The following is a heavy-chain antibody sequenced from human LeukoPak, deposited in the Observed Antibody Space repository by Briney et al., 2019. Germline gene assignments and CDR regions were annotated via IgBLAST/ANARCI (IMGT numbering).Heavy chain of an antibody. CDR1: GGSMSGSSYY. D-gene: IGHD3-10*01. CDR3: ARRNNLWFRESHFDY. V-gene: IGHV4-39*07. CDR2: IYYSGST. Sequence: WETLSLTCTVSGGSMSGSSYYWGWIRRPPGKGLEWIGSIYYSGSTQHNPSLKTRVTISVDTSKNKLSLKLRSVIAAHTGVYHSARRNNLWFRESHFDYCGQPRLVSVSS. J-gene: IGHJ4*02.